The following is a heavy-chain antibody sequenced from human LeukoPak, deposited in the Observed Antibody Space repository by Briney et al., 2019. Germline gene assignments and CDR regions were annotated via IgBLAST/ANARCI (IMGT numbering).Heavy chain of an antibody. CDR2: IYYSGST. D-gene: IGHD2-2*02. J-gene: IGHJ4*02. Sequence: ASETLSLTCTVSGGSISSSSYYWGWIRQPPGKGLEWIGSIYYSGSTYYNPSLKSRVTISVDTSKNQFSLKLSSVTAADTAVYYCARSVVPAAIFFDYWGQGTLVTVSS. CDR3: ARSVVPAAIFFDY. CDR1: GGSISSSSYY. V-gene: IGHV4-39*01.